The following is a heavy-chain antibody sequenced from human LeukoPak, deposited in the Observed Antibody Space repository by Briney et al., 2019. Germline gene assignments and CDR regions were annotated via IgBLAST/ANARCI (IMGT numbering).Heavy chain of an antibody. Sequence: PSETLSLTCTVSGGSISDYYWNWIRQAPGKGLEWIGYITFSGGTNYNPSLGSRVTISLDMSKNQFSLKLTSVTAADTAIYYCARDSVYATNWYDPWGQGTLVTVSS. V-gene: IGHV4-59*01. CDR3: ARDSVYATNWYDP. J-gene: IGHJ5*02. CDR1: GGSISDYY. D-gene: IGHD2-8*01. CDR2: ITFSGGT.